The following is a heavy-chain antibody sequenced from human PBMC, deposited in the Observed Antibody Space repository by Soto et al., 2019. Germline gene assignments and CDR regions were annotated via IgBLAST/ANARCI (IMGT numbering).Heavy chain of an antibody. J-gene: IGHJ4*02. Sequence: SETLSLTCAVYSGSFSGYYWTWIRQPPGKGLEWIGSINQSGSTNYNPSLKSRVTISVDTSKNQFSLKLSSVTAADTAVYYCARHFCSGGSCYSYYFDYWGQGTLVTVSS. CDR2: INQSGST. V-gene: IGHV4-34*01. CDR3: ARHFCSGGSCYSYYFDY. CDR1: SGSFSGYY. D-gene: IGHD2-15*01.